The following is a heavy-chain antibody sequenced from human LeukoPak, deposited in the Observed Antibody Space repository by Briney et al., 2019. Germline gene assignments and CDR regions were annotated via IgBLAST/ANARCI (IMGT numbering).Heavy chain of an antibody. J-gene: IGHJ4*02. D-gene: IGHD3-3*01. Sequence: TSQTLSLTCTVSGGSISSGDYYWSWIRQPPGKGLEWIGYIYYSGSTYYNSSLKGRVTISVDTSKNQFSLKLSSVTAADTAVYYCARVVTIFGVVTPYYFDYWGQGTLVTVSS. CDR1: GGSISSGDYY. CDR2: IYYSGST. V-gene: IGHV4-30-4*01. CDR3: ARVVTIFGVVTPYYFDY.